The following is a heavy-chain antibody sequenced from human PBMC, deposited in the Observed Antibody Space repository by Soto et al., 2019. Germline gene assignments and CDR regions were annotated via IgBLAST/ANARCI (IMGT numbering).Heavy chain of an antibody. Sequence: SETLSLTCTVSGGSISSYYWSWIRQPPGKGLEWIGYIYYSGSTNYNPSLKSRVTISVDTSKNQFSLKLSSVTAADTAVYYCARGISSSWYGYYCYGMDVWGQGTTVTVSS. V-gene: IGHV4-59*01. CDR3: ARGISSSWYGYYCYGMDV. CDR1: GGSISSYY. CDR2: IYYSGST. D-gene: IGHD6-13*01. J-gene: IGHJ6*02.